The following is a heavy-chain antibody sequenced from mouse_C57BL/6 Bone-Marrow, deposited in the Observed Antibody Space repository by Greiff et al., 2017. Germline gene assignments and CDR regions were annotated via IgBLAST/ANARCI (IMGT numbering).Heavy chain of an antibody. Sequence: VQLQQPGAELVMPGASVKLSCKASGYTFTSYWMHWVKQRPGQGLEWIGEIDPSDSYTNYNQKFKGKSTLTVDKSSSTAYMQLSSLTSEDSAVYYGASEGLRRGFDYWGQGTTLTVSS. CDR2: IDPSDSYT. J-gene: IGHJ2*01. CDR3: ASEGLRRGFDY. CDR1: GYTFTSYW. V-gene: IGHV1-69*01. D-gene: IGHD2-4*01.